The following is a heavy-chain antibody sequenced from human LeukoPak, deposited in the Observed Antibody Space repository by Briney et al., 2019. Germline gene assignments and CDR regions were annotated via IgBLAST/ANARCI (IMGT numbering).Heavy chain of an antibody. D-gene: IGHD5-12*01. V-gene: IGHV4-59*01. CDR2: IYYSGST. Sequence: SETLSLTCTVSGGSISSYYWSWIRQPPGKGLEWIGHIYYSGSTNYNPSLKSRLTMSVDTSKNQFSLKLSSVTAADTAVYYCARVSGYDWESFYDYWGQGTLVTVSS. CDR3: ARVSGYDWESFYDY. CDR1: GGSISSYY. J-gene: IGHJ4*02.